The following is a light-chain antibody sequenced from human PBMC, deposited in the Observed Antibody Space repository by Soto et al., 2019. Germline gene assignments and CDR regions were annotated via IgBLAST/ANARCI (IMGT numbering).Light chain of an antibody. V-gene: IGKV1-39*01. CDR2: AAY. J-gene: IGKJ2*01. Sequence: DIQMTQSPSSLSASLGDRVTVTCRASQGITNSVKWYQQKPGKAPKLLIYAAYNLQSGAPSRFSGSGSGTDFTLTISSLQPEDVATYYCQQSYNTPHTFGQGTKLEIK. CDR1: QGITNS. CDR3: QQSYNTPHT.